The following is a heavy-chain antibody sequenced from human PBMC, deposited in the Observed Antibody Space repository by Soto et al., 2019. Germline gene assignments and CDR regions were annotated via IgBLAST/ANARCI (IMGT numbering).Heavy chain of an antibody. CDR3: ARGITMVRGVIITPPFDY. D-gene: IGHD3-10*01. CDR2: INHSGST. J-gene: IGHJ4*02. CDR1: GGSFSGYY. Sequence: SETLSLTCAVYGGSFSGYYWSWIRQPPGNGLEWIGEINHSGSTNYNPSLKSRVTISVDTSKNQFSLKLSSVTAADTAVYYCARGITMVRGVIITPPFDYWGQGTLVTVSS. V-gene: IGHV4-34*01.